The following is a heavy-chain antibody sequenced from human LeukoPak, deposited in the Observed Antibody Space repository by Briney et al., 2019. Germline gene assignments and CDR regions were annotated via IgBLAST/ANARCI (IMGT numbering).Heavy chain of an antibody. V-gene: IGHV1-8*03. Sequence: GGSLGLSCAASGFTFSSYGISWVRQATGQGLEWMGWMNPNSGNTGYAQKFQGRVTITRNTSISTAYMELSSLRSEDTAVYYCARGELISVAPIGIDYWGQGTLVTVSS. D-gene: IGHD5-12*01. J-gene: IGHJ4*02. CDR1: GFTFSSYG. CDR2: MNPNSGNT. CDR3: ARGELISVAPIGIDY.